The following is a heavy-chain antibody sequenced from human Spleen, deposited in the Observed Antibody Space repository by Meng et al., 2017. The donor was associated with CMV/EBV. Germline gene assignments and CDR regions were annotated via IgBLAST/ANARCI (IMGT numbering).Heavy chain of an antibody. Sequence: GGSLRLSCAASGFTFSSYSMNWVRQAPGQGLEWVSSISSSSTYIYYADSVKGRFTISRDNAKNSLYLQMNSLRAEDTAVYYCARGSGTGLYDSSGYYDYWGQGTLVTVSS. CDR2: ISSSSTYI. J-gene: IGHJ4*02. V-gene: IGHV3-21*01. CDR3: ARGSGTGLYDSSGYYDY. D-gene: IGHD3-22*01. CDR1: GFTFSSYS.